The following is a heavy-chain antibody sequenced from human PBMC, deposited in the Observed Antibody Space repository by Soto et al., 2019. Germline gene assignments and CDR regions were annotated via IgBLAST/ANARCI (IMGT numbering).Heavy chain of an antibody. J-gene: IGHJ4*02. CDR3: ARGGAYNWNDLDF. CDR2: INAGNGNT. V-gene: IGHV1-3*01. CDR1: GYTFTSYA. D-gene: IGHD1-1*01. Sequence: ASVKVSCKASGYTFTSYAMHWVRQAPGQRLEWMGWINAGNGNTKYSQKFQGRVTITRDTSASTAYMELSSLRSEDTAVYYCARGGAYNWNDLDFWGQGTLVTVSS.